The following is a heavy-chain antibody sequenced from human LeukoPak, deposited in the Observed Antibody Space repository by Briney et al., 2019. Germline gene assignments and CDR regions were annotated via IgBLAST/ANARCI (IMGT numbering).Heavy chain of an antibody. J-gene: IGHJ3*02. CDR2: IYYSGST. CDR1: GGSISSYY. D-gene: IGHD1-26*01. V-gene: IGHV4-59*08. Sequence: SETLSLTCTVSGGSISSYYWSWIRQPPGKGLEWIGYIYYSGSTNYNPSLKSRVTISVDTSKSQFSLKLSSVTAADTAVYYCARHFAYSGSYGPFDIWGQGTMVTVSS. CDR3: ARHFAYSGSYGPFDI.